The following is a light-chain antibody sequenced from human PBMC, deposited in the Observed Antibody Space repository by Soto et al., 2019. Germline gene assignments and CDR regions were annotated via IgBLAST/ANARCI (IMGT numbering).Light chain of an antibody. CDR3: AAWDDSLGGYV. V-gene: IGLV1-47*02. CDR1: SSNIGSNY. J-gene: IGLJ1*01. Sequence: QSVLTQPPSAPGTPGQRVTISCSGSSSNIGSNYVYWYQQLPGTAPKLLIYSNNQRPSGVPDRFSGSRSGTSASLAISGLRSEDEADYYCAAWDDSLGGYVFGTGTKVTVL. CDR2: SNN.